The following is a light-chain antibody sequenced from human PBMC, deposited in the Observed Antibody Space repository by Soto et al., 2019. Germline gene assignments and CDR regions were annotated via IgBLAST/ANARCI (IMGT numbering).Light chain of an antibody. J-gene: IGKJ1*01. CDR2: GIS. CDR1: QSVSSNY. CDR3: QQYGSLSWP. Sequence: EIVLTQSPGTLSLSPEERATLSCRASQSVSSNYFAWYQQKPGQAPRLLIYGISGRATGIPDRFSGSGSGTDFTLTISRLEPEDFAVYYCQQYGSLSWPFGQGTKVAI. V-gene: IGKV3-20*01.